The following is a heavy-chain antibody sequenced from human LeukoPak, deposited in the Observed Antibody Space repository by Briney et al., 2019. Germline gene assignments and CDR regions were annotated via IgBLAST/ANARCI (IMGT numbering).Heavy chain of an antibody. D-gene: IGHD6-13*01. Sequence: SETLSLTCAVYGGSFSGYYWSWIRQPPGKGLEWIGEINHSGSTNYNPSLKSRVTISVDTSKNQFSLKLSSVTAADTAVYYCARAEYSSSWYYFDYWGQGTLVTVYS. J-gene: IGHJ4*02. CDR2: INHSGST. CDR3: ARAEYSSSWYYFDY. V-gene: IGHV4-34*01. CDR1: GGSFSGYY.